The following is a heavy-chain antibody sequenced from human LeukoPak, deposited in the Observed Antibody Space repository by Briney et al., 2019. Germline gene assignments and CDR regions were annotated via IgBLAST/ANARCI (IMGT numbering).Heavy chain of an antibody. D-gene: IGHD5-18*01. J-gene: IGHJ6*02. CDR3: ARERVGYSYGTPSYYYGMDV. CDR2: IYYSGST. Sequence: SETLSLTCTVSGGSVSSSSYYWGWIRQPPGKGLEWIGSIYYSGSTYYNPSLKSRVTISVDTSKNQFSLKLSSVTAADTAVYYCARERVGYSYGTPSYYYGMDVWGQGTTVTVSS. CDR1: GGSVSSSSYY. V-gene: IGHV4-39*02.